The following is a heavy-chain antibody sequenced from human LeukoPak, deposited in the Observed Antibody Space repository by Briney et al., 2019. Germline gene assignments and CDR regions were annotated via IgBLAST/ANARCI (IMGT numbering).Heavy chain of an antibody. D-gene: IGHD2-15*01. CDR2: INPNGGGT. J-gene: IGHJ5*02. Sequence: GASVKVSCKASGYTFTGYYMHWVRQAPGQGLEWMGWINPNGGGTNYAQKFQGRVTMTRDTSISTAYMELSRLRSDDTAVYYCARDSGDIVVVVAANPEDWFDPWGQGTLVTVSS. CDR1: GYTFTGYY. CDR3: ARDSGDIVVVVAANPEDWFDP. V-gene: IGHV1-2*02.